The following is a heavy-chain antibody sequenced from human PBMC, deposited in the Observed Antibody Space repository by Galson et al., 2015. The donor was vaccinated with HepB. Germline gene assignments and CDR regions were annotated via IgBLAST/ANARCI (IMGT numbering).Heavy chain of an antibody. Sequence: SVKVSFKASGYTFTSYGIDWVRQAAGQGPGWRVIINPSGGSTNYAPKFQGRVTMTRDTSTSPVYMELSSLRAEDTAVYYCASAEVTMGRGVMDDDFDVWGQGTMVTVSS. CDR1: GYTFTSYG. CDR3: ASAEVTMGRGVMDDDFDV. D-gene: IGHD3-10*01. V-gene: IGHV1-46*03. J-gene: IGHJ3*01. CDR2: INPSGGST.